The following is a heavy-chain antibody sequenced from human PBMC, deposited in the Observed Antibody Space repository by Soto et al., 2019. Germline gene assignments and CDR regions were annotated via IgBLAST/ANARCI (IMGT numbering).Heavy chain of an antibody. D-gene: IGHD2-2*01. J-gene: IGHJ4*02. CDR3: TTDLVPFSAAQIDY. V-gene: IGHV3-15*01. CDR1: ELNFANAW. CDR2: IKSNTYGATT. Sequence: EVQLVESGGSLVKPGGSLRLSCAASELNFANAWMSWVRQAPGKRMEWVGRIKSNTYGATTDYAAPVKGRFTISRDDLKNTLFLQLNSPKSEDTAMYYCTTDLVPFSAAQIDYWGQGTLVTVSS.